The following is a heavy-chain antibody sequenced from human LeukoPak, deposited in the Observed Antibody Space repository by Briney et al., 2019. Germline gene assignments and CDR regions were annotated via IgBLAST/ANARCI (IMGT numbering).Heavy chain of an antibody. V-gene: IGHV1-18*01. CDR2: ISAHDGTT. CDR3: ARRSTLYSSGWFYFDY. D-gene: IGHD6-19*01. Sequence: ASVKVSCKASGYTFTNYGISWVRRAPGQGLEWMGWISAHDGTTNYALKLQDRVTMTTDTSTSTAYMELRGLKSDDTAVYYCARRSTLYSSGWFYFDYWGQGTLVTVSS. CDR1: GYTFTNYG. J-gene: IGHJ4*02.